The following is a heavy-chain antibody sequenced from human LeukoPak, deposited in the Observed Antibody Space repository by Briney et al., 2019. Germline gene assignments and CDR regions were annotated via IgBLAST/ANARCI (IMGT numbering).Heavy chain of an antibody. CDR3: ATTTVTTGY. CDR1: GFTFSSYS. Sequence: GGSLRLSCAASGFTFSSYSMNWVRQAPGKGLEWVSYISSSSSTIYYADSVKGRFTISRDNAKNSLYLQMNSLRAEDTAVYYCATTTVTTGYWGQGTLVTVSS. J-gene: IGHJ4*02. CDR2: ISSSSSTI. D-gene: IGHD4-17*01. V-gene: IGHV3-48*04.